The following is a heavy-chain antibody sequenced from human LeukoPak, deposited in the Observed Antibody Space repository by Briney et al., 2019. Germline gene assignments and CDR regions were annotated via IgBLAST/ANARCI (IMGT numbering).Heavy chain of an antibody. D-gene: IGHD3-9*01. V-gene: IGHV3-15*01. CDR3: ARDRRYFDWPYAAAHDAFDI. CDR1: GFTFSNAW. Sequence: GGSLRLSCAASGFTFSNAWMSWVRQAPGKGLEWVGRIKSKTDGGTTDYAAPVKGRFTISRDDSKNSLYLQMNSLRAEDTAVYYCARDRRYFDWPYAAAHDAFDIWGQGTMVTVSS. CDR2: IKSKTDGGTT. J-gene: IGHJ3*02.